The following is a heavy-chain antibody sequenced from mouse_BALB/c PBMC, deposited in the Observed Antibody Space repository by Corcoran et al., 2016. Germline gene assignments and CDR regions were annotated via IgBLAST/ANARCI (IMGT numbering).Heavy chain of an antibody. Sequence: EVLLQQSGPELVKPGASVKIPCKASGYTFTDYHMDWVKQSHGKRLEWIGDINPNNGGTINNQKFKGKATLTVDKSSSTAYMALHILTAEDTAVYFCARRDYYGRSPFDYWGQGTTLTVSS. V-gene: IGHV1-18*01. D-gene: IGHD1-1*01. CDR3: ARRDYYGRSPFDY. J-gene: IGHJ2*01. CDR1: GYTFTDYH. CDR2: INPNNGGT.